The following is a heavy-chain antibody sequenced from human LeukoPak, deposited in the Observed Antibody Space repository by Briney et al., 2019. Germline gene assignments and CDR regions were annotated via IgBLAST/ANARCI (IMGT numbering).Heavy chain of an antibody. J-gene: IGHJ4*02. Sequence: GWSLRLSCAASGFTFSDYYMSWLRPAPGKGLAWISSISGSGNTIYYADSAMGRFTISRDNAKNSLYLLMNSLTAEDTAVYYCARDRSGGTYYYDSSGYSFWGQGTLVTVSS. CDR2: ISGSGNTI. D-gene: IGHD3-22*01. V-gene: IGHV3-11*01. CDR3: ARDRSGGTYYYDSSGYSF. CDR1: GFTFSDYY.